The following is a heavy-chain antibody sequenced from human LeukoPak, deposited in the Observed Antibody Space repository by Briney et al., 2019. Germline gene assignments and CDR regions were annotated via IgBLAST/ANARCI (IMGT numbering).Heavy chain of an antibody. D-gene: IGHD6-13*01. CDR2: IIPIFARA. J-gene: IGHJ4*02. V-gene: IGHV1-69*06. CDR1: GGTFNNYA. Sequence: SVKVSCKASGGTFNNYAMSWVRQAPGQGLEWMGGIIPIFARANYAQKFQGRVTITADKSTSTAYMELSSLRAEDTAVYYCATSSNGIAAADLDYWGQGTLVTVSS. CDR3: ATSSNGIAAADLDY.